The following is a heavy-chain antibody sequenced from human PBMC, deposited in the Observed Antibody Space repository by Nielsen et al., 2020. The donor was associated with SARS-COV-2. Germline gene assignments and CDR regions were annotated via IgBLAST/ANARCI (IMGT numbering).Heavy chain of an antibody. Sequence: GGSLRLSCAASGFTFDDYAMHWVRQAPGKGLEWVSGISWNSGSIVYADSVKGRFTISRDNAKNSLYLQMNSLRAEDTALYYCAKDGTSGYYGSGSYQTGYYYGMDVWGQGTTVTVSS. CDR3: AKDGTSGYYGSGSYQTGYYYGMDV. J-gene: IGHJ6*02. CDR1: GFTFDDYA. D-gene: IGHD3-10*01. CDR2: ISWNSGSI. V-gene: IGHV3-9*01.